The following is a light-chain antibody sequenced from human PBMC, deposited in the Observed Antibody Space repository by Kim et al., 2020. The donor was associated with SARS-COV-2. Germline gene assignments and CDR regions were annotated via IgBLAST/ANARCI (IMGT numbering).Light chain of an antibody. CDR3: SSYAGSDTFV. CDR2: EVT. J-gene: IGLJ1*01. Sequence: QSALTQPPSASGSPGQSVTISCTGTNSDVGDYNYVSWYQQHPGKAPKLMIYEVTKRPSGVPDRFSGSKSDNTASLTVSGLQAEDEAVYYCSSYAGSDTFVFGTGTKVTVL. CDR1: NSDVGDYNY. V-gene: IGLV2-8*01.